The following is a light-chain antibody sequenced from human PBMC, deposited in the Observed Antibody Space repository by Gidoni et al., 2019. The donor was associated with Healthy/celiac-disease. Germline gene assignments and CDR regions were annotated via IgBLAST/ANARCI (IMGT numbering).Light chain of an antibody. J-gene: IGLJ2*01. V-gene: IGLV1-40*01. CDR1: SSNIGAGYD. CDR3: QSYDSSLSGYVV. Sequence: HSVLTQPPSVSRAPGQRVTISCTGSSSNIGAGYDVHWYQQLPGTAPKLLIYGNSNRPSGVPDRFSGSKSGTSASLAITGLQAEDEADYYCQSYDSSLSGYVVFGGGTKLTVL. CDR2: GNS.